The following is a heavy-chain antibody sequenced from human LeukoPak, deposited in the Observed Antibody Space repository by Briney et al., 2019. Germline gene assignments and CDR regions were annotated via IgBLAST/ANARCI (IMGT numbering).Heavy chain of an antibody. CDR1: GFTFSDYY. CDR3: ARARVNFWSGYYHMTAPADY. J-gene: IGHJ4*02. CDR2: ISSTGVYT. D-gene: IGHD3-3*01. Sequence: PGGSPRLSCAASGFTFSDYYMTWIRQAPGKGLEWVSYISSTGVYTNYADSVKGRFTISRDNAKNSLYLQMNSLRAEDTAEYYCARARVNFWSGYYHMTAPADYWGQGTLVTVSS. V-gene: IGHV3-11*06.